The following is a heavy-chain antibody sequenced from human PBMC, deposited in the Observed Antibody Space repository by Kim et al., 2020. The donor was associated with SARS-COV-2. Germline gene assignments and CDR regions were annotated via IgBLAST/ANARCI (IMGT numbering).Heavy chain of an antibody. CDR3: ARPSGVYSGYDRVDYYYYYGMDV. CDR1: GFTFSSYG. D-gene: IGHD5-12*01. CDR2: IWYDGSNK. V-gene: IGHV3-33*01. J-gene: IGHJ6*02. Sequence: GGSLRLSCAASGFTFSSYGMHWVRQAPGKGLEWVAVIWYDGSNKYYADSVKGRFTISRDNSKNTLYLQMNSLRAEDTAVYYCARPSGVYSGYDRVDYYYYYGMDVWGQGTTVTVSS.